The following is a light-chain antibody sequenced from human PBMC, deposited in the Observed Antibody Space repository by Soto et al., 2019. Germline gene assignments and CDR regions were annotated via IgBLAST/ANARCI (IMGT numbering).Light chain of an antibody. V-gene: IGLV1-40*01. Sequence: QSVLTQTPSVSGAPGQRVTISCTGSSSNIGAGYDVHWYQQLPETAPKLLIYGNTNRPSGVPDRFSGSKSGTSASLAITGLQAEDEADYYCQSYDSSLSGSVFGGWTKLTVL. J-gene: IGLJ3*02. CDR2: GNT. CDR1: SSNIGAGYD. CDR3: QSYDSSLSGSV.